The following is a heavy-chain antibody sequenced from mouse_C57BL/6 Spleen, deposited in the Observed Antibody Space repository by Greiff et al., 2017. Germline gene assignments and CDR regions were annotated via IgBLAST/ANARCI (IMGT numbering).Heavy chain of an antibody. V-gene: IGHV5-4*01. CDR3: AREGGYDSY. J-gene: IGHJ3*01. CDR1: GFTFSSYA. Sequence: VQLKQSGGGLVKPGGPLKLSCAASGFTFSSYAMSWVRQTPEKRLEWVATISDGGSYTYYPDNVKGRFTISRDNAKNNLYRQMSHLKSEDTAMYYCAREGGYDSYWGQGTLVTVSA. D-gene: IGHD2-4*01. CDR2: ISDGGSYT.